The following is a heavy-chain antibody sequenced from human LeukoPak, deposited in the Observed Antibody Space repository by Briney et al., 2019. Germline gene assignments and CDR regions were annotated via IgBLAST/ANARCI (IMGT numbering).Heavy chain of an antibody. Sequence: GGSLRLSCAASGFTVSSSYMSWVRQAPGKGLEWVSVIYSGGSTYYADSVKGRFTISRDNSKNTLYLQMNSLRAEDTAVYYCARVRGCSSTSCYWWFDPWGQGTLVTVSS. CDR2: IYSGGST. V-gene: IGHV3-53*01. D-gene: IGHD2-2*01. J-gene: IGHJ5*02. CDR3: ARVRGCSSTSCYWWFDP. CDR1: GFTVSSSY.